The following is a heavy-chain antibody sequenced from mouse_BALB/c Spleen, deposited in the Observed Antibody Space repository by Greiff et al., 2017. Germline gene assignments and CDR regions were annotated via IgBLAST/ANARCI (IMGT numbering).Heavy chain of an antibody. D-gene: IGHD2-4*01. J-gene: IGHJ3*01. CDR2: IWAGGST. V-gene: IGHV2-9*02. CDR1: GFSLTSYG. CDR3: ASTMITTEFAY. Sequence: VKLMESGPGLVAPSQSLSITCTVSGFSLTSYGVHWVRQPPGKGLEWLGVIWAGGSTNYNSALMSRLSISKDNSKSQVFLKMNSLQTDDTAMYYCASTMITTEFAYWGQGTLVTVSA.